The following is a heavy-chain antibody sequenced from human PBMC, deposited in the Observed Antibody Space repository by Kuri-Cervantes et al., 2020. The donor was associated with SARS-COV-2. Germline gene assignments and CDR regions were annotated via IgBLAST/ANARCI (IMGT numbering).Heavy chain of an antibody. D-gene: IGHD6-13*01. Sequence: ASVKVSCKASGYTFTSYDINWVRQATGQGLEWMGWMNPNSGNTGYAQKFQGRVTMTRNTSISTAYMELRSLRSDDTAVYYCARAIAAADPTGWFDPWGQGTLVTVSS. J-gene: IGHJ5*02. CDR2: MNPNSGNT. CDR1: GYTFTSYD. V-gene: IGHV1-8*02. CDR3: ARAIAAADPTGWFDP.